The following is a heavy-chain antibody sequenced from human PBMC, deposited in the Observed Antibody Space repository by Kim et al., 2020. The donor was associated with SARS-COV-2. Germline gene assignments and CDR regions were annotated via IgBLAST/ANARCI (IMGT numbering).Heavy chain of an antibody. J-gene: IGHJ1*01. Sequence: ETLSLTCTVSGGFISNKNYYWDGIRQAPGKGLEWIGRIFYIGKTSYTPSLRSRVTLSVAPSKNQFSLQLSSVTAADTAVSFRAAFTQQLVRLCFTDWG. CDR2: IFYIGKT. CDR1: GGFISNKNYY. CDR3: AAFTQQLVRLCFTD. D-gene: IGHD1-1*01. V-gene: IGHV4-39*01.